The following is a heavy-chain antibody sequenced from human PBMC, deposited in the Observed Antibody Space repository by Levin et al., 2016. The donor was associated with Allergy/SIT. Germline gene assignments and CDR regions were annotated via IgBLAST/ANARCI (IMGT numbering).Heavy chain of an antibody. J-gene: IGHJ4*02. CDR2: ISSSSSTI. V-gene: IGHV3-48*02. Sequence: VRQMPGKGLEWVSYISSSSSTIYYADSVKGRFTISRDNAKNSLYLQMNSLRDEDTAVYYCARDYKDYYGSGSYGDFDYWGQGTLVTVSS. CDR3: ARDYKDYYGSGSYGDFDY. D-gene: IGHD3-10*01.